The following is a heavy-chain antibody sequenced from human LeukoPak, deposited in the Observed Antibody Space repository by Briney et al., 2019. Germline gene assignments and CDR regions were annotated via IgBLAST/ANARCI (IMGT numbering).Heavy chain of an antibody. CDR2: ISSSRSSYT. D-gene: IGHD3-10*01. CDR1: GFSFSDYY. Sequence: LRLSCAASGFSFSDYYMSWIRQAPRKGLECVSFISSSRSSYTNYASSVRGRFTISSANAKHSLYLQINIITAEDTAVYYCVRVKGCYSVDYWGRGTVVSVSS. J-gene: IGHJ4*02. CDR3: VRVKGCYSVDY. V-gene: IGHV3-11*05.